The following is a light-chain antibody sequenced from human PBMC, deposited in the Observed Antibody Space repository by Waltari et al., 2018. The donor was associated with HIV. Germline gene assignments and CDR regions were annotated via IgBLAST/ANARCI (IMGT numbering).Light chain of an antibody. CDR3: QQLHPYPIT. CDR1: QGVSSY. Sequence: DIQLTQSPSFLSASVGDRVTITCRASQGVSSYLAWYQQEPGKAPKLLIYAASTLQSGVPSSFSGSGSGTEFTLTISCLQPEDFATYYCQQLHPYPITFGQGTRLEIK. CDR2: AAS. V-gene: IGKV1-9*01. J-gene: IGKJ5*01.